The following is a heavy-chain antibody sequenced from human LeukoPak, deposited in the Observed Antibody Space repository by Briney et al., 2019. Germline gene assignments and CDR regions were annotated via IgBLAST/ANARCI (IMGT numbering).Heavy chain of an antibody. CDR1: GFTFSSYA. CDR2: ISYDGSNK. D-gene: IGHD1-7*01. V-gene: IGHV3-30*01. Sequence: GGSLRLSCAASGFTFSSYAMHWVRQAPGKGLEWVAVISYDGSNKYYADSVKGRFTISRDNSKNTLYLQMNSLRAEDTAVYYCARDVTGTMRSGSYFDHWGQGTLVTVSS. CDR3: ARDVTGTMRSGSYFDH. J-gene: IGHJ4*02.